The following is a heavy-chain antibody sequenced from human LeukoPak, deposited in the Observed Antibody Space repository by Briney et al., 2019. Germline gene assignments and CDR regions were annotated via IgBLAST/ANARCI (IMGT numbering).Heavy chain of an antibody. D-gene: IGHD6-6*01. CDR1: GFTVSSNY. CDR3: ARGIAARRGRYYYYYYMDV. V-gene: IGHV3-53*01. CDR2: IYSGGST. Sequence: GGSLRLSCAASGFTVSSNYMSWVRQAPGKGLEWVSVIYSGGSTYYADSVKGRFTISRDNSKNTLYLQMNSLRAEDTAVYYCARGIAARRGRYYYYYYMDVWGKGTTVTVSS. J-gene: IGHJ6*03.